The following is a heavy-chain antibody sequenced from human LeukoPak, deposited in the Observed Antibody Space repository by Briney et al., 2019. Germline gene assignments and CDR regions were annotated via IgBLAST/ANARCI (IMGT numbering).Heavy chain of an antibody. CDR3: ARGRKISTGSRYYYYGMDV. CDR2: INDGGST. V-gene: IGHV4-34*01. CDR1: SGAFNYYY. Sequence: PSETLSLTCAVNSGAFNYYYWSWIRQPPGKGLEWIGEINDGGSTNYNPSLKGRVTISVDKSRKRFSLKFASVTSADTAVYYCARGRKISTGSRYYYYGMDVWGQGTTVTVSS. J-gene: IGHJ6*02. D-gene: IGHD3-9*01.